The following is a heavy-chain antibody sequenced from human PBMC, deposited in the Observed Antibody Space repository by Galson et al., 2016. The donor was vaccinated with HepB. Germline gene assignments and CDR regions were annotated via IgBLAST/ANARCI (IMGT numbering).Heavy chain of an antibody. CDR1: GYTFSTYG. CDR2: VSTYDGDR. CDR3: AEDRGNGSDTVDF. J-gene: IGHJ3*01. Sequence: SVKVSCKASGYTFSTYGVSWVRQAPGQGLEWMGWVSTYDGDRNYAQKLQGRVTMTTDTSTNTAYMELRSLTSDDTAVYYCAEDRGNGSDTVDFWGQGTMVTVSS. V-gene: IGHV1-18*01. D-gene: IGHD3-10*01.